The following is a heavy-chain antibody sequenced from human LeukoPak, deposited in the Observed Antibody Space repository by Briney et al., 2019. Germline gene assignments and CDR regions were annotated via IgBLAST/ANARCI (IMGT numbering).Heavy chain of an antibody. V-gene: IGHV3-53*01. CDR3: ARDRGYCSGGSCYHDY. Sequence: PGGSLRLSCAASGFTVSSNYMSWVRQAPGKGLEWVSVIYSGGSTYYADSVKGRFTISRDNSKNTLYLQMNSLRAEDTAVYYCARDRGYCSGGSCYHDYWSQGTLVTVSS. CDR1: GFTVSSNY. J-gene: IGHJ4*02. CDR2: IYSGGST. D-gene: IGHD2-15*01.